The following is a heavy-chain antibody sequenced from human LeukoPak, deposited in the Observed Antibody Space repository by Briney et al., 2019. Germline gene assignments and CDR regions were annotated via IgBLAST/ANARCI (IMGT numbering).Heavy chain of an antibody. V-gene: IGHV3-30*02. D-gene: IGHD3/OR15-3a*01. CDR3: AKWNLGFLDQGDYFDY. CDR2: IRYDATNA. J-gene: IGHJ4*02. CDR1: GFTFSTFG. Sequence: PGGSLRLSCAASGFTFSTFGMHWVRQSPGKGLEWVAFIRYDATNAYYGDSAKGRFTVSRDNSKNTLYLQMNSLRADDTAVYYCAKWNLGFLDQGDYFDYWGQGTLLSVSS.